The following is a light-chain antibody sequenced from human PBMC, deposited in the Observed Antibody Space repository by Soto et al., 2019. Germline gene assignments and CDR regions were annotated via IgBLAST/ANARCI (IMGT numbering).Light chain of an antibody. CDR3: QQRGDWPPIT. CDR2: DAS. Sequence: EIVLTQSPATLSLSPGERATLSCRASQSVSSYLAWYQQKPGQAPRLLIYDASNRATGIPARFSGSGPGTDFTLTISSLEPEDFAVYYCQQRGDWPPITFGQGTRLEIK. J-gene: IGKJ5*01. V-gene: IGKV3D-11*02. CDR1: QSVSSY.